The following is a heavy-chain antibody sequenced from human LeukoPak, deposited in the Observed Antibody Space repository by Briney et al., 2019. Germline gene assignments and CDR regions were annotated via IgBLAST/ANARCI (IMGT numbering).Heavy chain of an antibody. V-gene: IGHV1-69*13. CDR1: GGTFSSYA. J-gene: IGHJ3*02. CDR2: IIPIFGTA. Sequence: SVKVSCKASGGTFSSYAISWVRQAPGQGFEWMGGIIPIFGTANYAQKFQGRVTITADESTSTAYMELSSLRSEDTAVYYCARDARGAAAADDPLDIWGQGTTVTVSS. CDR3: ARDARGAAAADDPLDI. D-gene: IGHD6-13*01.